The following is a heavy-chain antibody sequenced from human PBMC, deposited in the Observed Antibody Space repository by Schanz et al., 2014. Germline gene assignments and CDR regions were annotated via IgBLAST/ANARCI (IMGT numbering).Heavy chain of an antibody. CDR2: ISPYNGNT. Sequence: QVRLVQSGAELKMPGATVKVSCETSGYTFTNYGVSWVRQAPGQGLEWVAWISPYNGNTAYAQNLKGCVRLTTDTSTATAYMELRSLTSDDTAVYYCARDRVYRFLKGENRFYFDYWGQGTLVIVSS. CDR1: GYTFTNYG. V-gene: IGHV1-18*01. D-gene: IGHD3-3*01. CDR3: ARDRVYRFLKGENRFYFDY. J-gene: IGHJ4*02.